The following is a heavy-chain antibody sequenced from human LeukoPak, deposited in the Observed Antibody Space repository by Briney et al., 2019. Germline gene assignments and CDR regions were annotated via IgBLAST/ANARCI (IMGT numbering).Heavy chain of an antibody. J-gene: IGHJ4*02. CDR3: ARGWDVTVDFI. V-gene: IGHV3-30*03. Sequence: GGSLRLSCAASGFTFSSYGMHWVRQAPGKGLEWVAVISYDGSLKYYADSLKGRFTISRDDSENTLYLQMDSLRAEDTAVYYCARGWDVTVDFIWGQGVLVVVSS. CDR2: ISYDGSLK. CDR1: GFTFSSYG. D-gene: IGHD3-22*01.